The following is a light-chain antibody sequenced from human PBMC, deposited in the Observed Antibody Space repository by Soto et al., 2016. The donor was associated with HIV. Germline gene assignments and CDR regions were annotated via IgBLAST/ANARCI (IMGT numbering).Light chain of an antibody. J-gene: IGKJ1*01. CDR2: KAS. Sequence: DIQMTQSPSTLSASVGDRVTITCRASQSISSWLAWYLQKPGKAPKLLIYKASSLESGVPSRFSGSGSGTEFTLTISSLQPDDFATYYCQQYNSYLRTFGQGTKVEIK. V-gene: IGKV1-5*03. CDR3: QQYNSYLRT. CDR1: QSISSW.